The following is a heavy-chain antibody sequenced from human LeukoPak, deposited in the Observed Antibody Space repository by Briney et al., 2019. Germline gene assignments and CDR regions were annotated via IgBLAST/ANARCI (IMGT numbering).Heavy chain of an antibody. CDR1: GGSFSGYY. J-gene: IGHJ6*02. CDR2: INHSGST. V-gene: IGHV4-34*01. D-gene: IGHD3-16*01. CDR3: ARVWGRELV. Sequence: PSGTLSLTCAVYGGSFSGYYWSWIRQPPGKGLEWIGEINHSGSTNYNPSLKSRVTISVDTSKNQFSLKLSSVTAADTAVYYCARVWGRELVWGQGTTVTVSS.